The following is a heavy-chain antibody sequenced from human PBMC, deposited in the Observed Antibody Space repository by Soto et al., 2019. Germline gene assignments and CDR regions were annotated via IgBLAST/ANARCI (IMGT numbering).Heavy chain of an antibody. CDR1: GFTFSSYA. J-gene: IGHJ4*02. CDR3: ARSRSGAVPDSFGY. Sequence: QVQLVESGGGVVQPGRSLRLSCAASGFTFSSYAMHWVRQAPGKGLEWVAVISKDGSVRYYTDSVRGRFTISRDKSKNTVYLEINNMRDDDTAVFYCARSRSGAVPDSFGYWGQGTLVTVSS. CDR2: ISKDGSVR. V-gene: IGHV3-30-3*01. D-gene: IGHD3-3*01.